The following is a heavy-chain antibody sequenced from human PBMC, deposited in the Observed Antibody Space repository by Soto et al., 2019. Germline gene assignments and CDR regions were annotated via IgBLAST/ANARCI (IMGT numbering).Heavy chain of an antibody. Sequence: QVQLQESGPGLVKPSGTLSLTCAVSGGSISSSNWWSWVRQPPGKGLEWIGEIYHSGSTNYNPSLNSRVTISVDKSKNQFSLKLSSVTAADTAVYYCASVVTGIAARGSFDPWGQGTLVTVSS. CDR1: GGSISSSNW. CDR3: ASVVTGIAARGSFDP. J-gene: IGHJ5*02. V-gene: IGHV4-4*02. D-gene: IGHD6-6*01. CDR2: IYHSGST.